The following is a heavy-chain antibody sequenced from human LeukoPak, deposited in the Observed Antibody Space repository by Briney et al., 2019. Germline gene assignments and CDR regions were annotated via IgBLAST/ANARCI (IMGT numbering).Heavy chain of an antibody. CDR3: AREGDYDILTGRGPAFDI. Sequence: SETLSLTCTVSGGSISSYYWSWIRQPPGKGLEWIGYIYYSGSTNYNPSLKSRVTISVDTSKNQFSLKLSSVTAADTAVYYCAREGDYDILTGRGPAFDIWGQGTMVTVSS. D-gene: IGHD3-9*01. CDR1: GGSISSYY. CDR2: IYYSGST. J-gene: IGHJ3*02. V-gene: IGHV4-59*01.